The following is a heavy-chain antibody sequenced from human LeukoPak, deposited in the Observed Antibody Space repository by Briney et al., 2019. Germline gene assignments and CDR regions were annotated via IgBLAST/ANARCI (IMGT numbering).Heavy chain of an antibody. D-gene: IGHD3-3*01. V-gene: IGHV3-7*03. J-gene: IGHJ4*02. CDR3: ARRPRDFWSGFQYYFDY. CDR2: IKQDGSEK. CDR1: GFTFSSYW. Sequence: GGPLRLSCAASGFTFSSYWMSWVRQAPGKGLEWVANIKQDGSEKYYVDSVKGRFTISRDNAKNSLYLQMNSLRAEDTAVYYCARRPRDFWSGFQYYFDYWGQGTLVTVSS.